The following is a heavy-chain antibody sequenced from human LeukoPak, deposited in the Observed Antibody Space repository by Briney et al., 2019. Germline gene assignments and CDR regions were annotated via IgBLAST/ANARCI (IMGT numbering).Heavy chain of an antibody. Sequence: SVKVSCKASGGTFSSYAISWVRQAPGQGLERMGGIIPIFGTANYAQKFQGRVTITADESTSTAYMELSSLRSEDTAVYYCAVDVEMATTKTDDAFDIWGQGTMVTVPS. CDR3: AVDVEMATTKTDDAFDI. CDR2: IIPIFGTA. J-gene: IGHJ3*02. D-gene: IGHD5-24*01. V-gene: IGHV1-69*13. CDR1: GGTFSSYA.